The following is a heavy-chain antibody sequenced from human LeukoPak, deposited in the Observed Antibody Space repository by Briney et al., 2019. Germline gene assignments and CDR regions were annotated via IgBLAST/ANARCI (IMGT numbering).Heavy chain of an antibody. V-gene: IGHV3-48*03. D-gene: IGHD3-22*01. Sequence: HPGGSLRLSCAASGFTFSSYEMNWVRQAPGKGLEWVSYISSSGSTIYYADSVKGRFTISRDNAKNSLYLQMNSLRAEDTAVYYCARVGDYYDSTLSPGDAFDIWGQGTMVTVSS. J-gene: IGHJ3*02. CDR2: ISSSGSTI. CDR3: ARVGDYYDSTLSPGDAFDI. CDR1: GFTFSSYE.